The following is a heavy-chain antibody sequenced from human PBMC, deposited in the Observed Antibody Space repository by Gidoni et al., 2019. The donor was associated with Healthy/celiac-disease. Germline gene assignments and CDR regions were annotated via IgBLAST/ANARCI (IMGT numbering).Heavy chain of an antibody. J-gene: IGHJ4*02. D-gene: IGHD1-26*01. CDR1: AGSISSYY. Sequence: QVQLQASGPGLVTPSETLSLTCPVSAGSISSYYWSWIRQPPGKGLEWIGYIYYSGSTNYNPSLKSRVTISVDTSKNQFSLKLSSVTAADTAVYYGARRGSYSAGFDYWGQGTLVTGSS. V-gene: IGHV4-59*08. CDR3: ARRGSYSAGFDY. CDR2: IYYSGST.